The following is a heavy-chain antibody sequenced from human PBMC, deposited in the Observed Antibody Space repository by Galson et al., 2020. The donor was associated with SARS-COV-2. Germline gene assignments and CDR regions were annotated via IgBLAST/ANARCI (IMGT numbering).Heavy chain of an antibody. CDR2: ISSSSSYT. CDR1: GFTFSDYY. V-gene: IGHV3-11*05. Sequence: GESLKISCAAYGFTFSDYYMSWIRQAPGKGLEWVSYISSSSSYTNYADSVKGRFTISRDNAKNSLYLQMNSLRAEDTAVYYCVRDEVIAKRFDYWGQGTLVTVSS. D-gene: IGHD3-16*02. J-gene: IGHJ4*02. CDR3: VRDEVIAKRFDY.